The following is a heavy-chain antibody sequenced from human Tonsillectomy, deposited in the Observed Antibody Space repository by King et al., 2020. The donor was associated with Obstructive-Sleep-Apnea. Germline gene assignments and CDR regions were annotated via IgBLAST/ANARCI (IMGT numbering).Heavy chain of an antibody. J-gene: IGHJ4*02. CDR3: ARGRDRYCSGWDYFDY. CDR2: ISSNGGST. CDR1: GFTFSNYA. Sequence: VQLVESGGGLVQPGGSLRLSCAASGFTFSNYAMHWVRQAPGKGLEYVSAISSNGGSTYYANSVKGRFTISRDNSKNTLYLQMGRLRAEDMAVYYCARGRDRYCSGWDYFDYWGQGTLVTVSS. V-gene: IGHV3-64*01. D-gene: IGHD6-19*01.